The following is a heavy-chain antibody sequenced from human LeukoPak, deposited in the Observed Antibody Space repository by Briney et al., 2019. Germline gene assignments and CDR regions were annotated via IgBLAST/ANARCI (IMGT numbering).Heavy chain of an antibody. D-gene: IGHD5-12*01. CDR3: AREGYSGHDFIY. CDR2: IYYSGST. Sequence: SETLSLTCTVSGGSISSSSYYWGWIRQPPGKGLEWIGSIYYSGSTHYNPSLKRRVTISVDTSKNQFSLRLRSVTAADTAVYYCAREGYSGHDFIYWGQGTLVTVSS. J-gene: IGHJ4*02. CDR1: GGSISSSSYY. V-gene: IGHV4-39*07.